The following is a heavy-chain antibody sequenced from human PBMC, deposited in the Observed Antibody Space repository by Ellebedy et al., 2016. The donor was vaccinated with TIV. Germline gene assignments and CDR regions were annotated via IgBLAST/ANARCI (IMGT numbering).Heavy chain of an antibody. D-gene: IGHD6-19*01. Sequence: SETLSLTXTVSGCSISSINWWSCVRQPPGQGLEWIGEIYHSGTTNYNPSLESRVTISVDKSKNQFSLKLSSVTAADAAVYYCVRRAKAVANTGGAMDVWGQGTTVTVSS. J-gene: IGHJ6*02. CDR2: IYHSGTT. V-gene: IGHV4-4*02. CDR1: GCSISSINW. CDR3: VRRAKAVANTGGAMDV.